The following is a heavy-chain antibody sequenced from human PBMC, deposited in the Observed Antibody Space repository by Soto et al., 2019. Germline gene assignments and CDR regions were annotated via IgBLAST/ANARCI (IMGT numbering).Heavy chain of an antibody. CDR1: GFILSDYW. Sequence: GGSLRLSCAASGFILSDYWMHWVRQAPGKGLVWVSRIKSDGSSTSYADSVKGRFTISRDNAKNTLDLQMHGLRAEDMAVYYCARSVRSGSFPYYYYAMDVWGQGTTVTVSS. V-gene: IGHV3-74*01. J-gene: IGHJ6*02. CDR2: IKSDGSST. D-gene: IGHD3-10*01. CDR3: ARSVRSGSFPYYYYAMDV.